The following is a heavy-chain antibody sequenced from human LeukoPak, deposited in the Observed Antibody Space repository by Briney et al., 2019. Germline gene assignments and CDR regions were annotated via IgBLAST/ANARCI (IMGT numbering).Heavy chain of an antibody. J-gene: IGHJ4*02. CDR2: IYYSGST. Sequence: SETLSLTCIVSGGSISSSSYYWGWIRQPPGKGLEWIGSIYYSGSTYYNPSLKSRVTISVDTSKNQFSLKLSSVTAADTAVYYCARHEPSSGYYSEFDYWGQGTLVTVSS. CDR1: GGSISSSSYY. V-gene: IGHV4-39*01. D-gene: IGHD3-22*01. CDR3: ARHEPSSGYYSEFDY.